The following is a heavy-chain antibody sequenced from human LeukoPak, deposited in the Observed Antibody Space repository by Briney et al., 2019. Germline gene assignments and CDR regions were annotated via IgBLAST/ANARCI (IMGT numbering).Heavy chain of an antibody. D-gene: IGHD3-22*01. CDR2: IYPGGDI. CDR3: VRGPRYYDDSGFHYGVFDI. Sequence: GGSLRLSCAASEVTVTSNYMSWVRQAPGKGLQWVSVIYPGGDIYYADSVKGRFIISIDNSKNTLSLQMNSLTADDTAVYYCVRGPRYYDDSGFHYGVFDIWGQGTVVTVSS. V-gene: IGHV3-53*01. J-gene: IGHJ3*02. CDR1: EVTVTSNY.